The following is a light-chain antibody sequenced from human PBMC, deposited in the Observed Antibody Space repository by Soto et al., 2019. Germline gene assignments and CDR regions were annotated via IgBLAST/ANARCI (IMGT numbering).Light chain of an antibody. V-gene: IGKV3-20*01. J-gene: IGKJ1*01. CDR3: QQYGSSQWT. CDR2: GAS. CDR1: QSVSRNY. Sequence: IVLTQSPCPLSLSPGERATLSCRASQSVSRNYLAWYQQKPGQAPRLLIYGASNRATGIPGRFSGSGSGTDFTLTISRLEPEDFAVYSCQQYGSSQWTFGQGTKVDIK.